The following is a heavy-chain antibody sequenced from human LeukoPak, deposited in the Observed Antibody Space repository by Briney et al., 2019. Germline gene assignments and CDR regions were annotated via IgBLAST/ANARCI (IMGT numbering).Heavy chain of an antibody. V-gene: IGHV3-7*01. CDR1: GFTFSSYW. Sequence: PGGSLRLSCAASGFTFSSYWMSWVRQAPGKGLEWVANIKQDGSEKYYVDSVKGRFTISRDNAKNSLYLQMNSLRAEDTAVYYCARDAPYYYGPPDYWGQGTLVTVSS. D-gene: IGHD3-10*01. J-gene: IGHJ4*02. CDR2: IKQDGSEK. CDR3: ARDAPYYYGPPDY.